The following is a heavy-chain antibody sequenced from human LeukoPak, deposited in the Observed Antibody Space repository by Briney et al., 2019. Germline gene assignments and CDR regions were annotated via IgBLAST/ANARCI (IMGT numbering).Heavy chain of an antibody. Sequence: PSDTLSLTCTVSGGSISIGSYYCGSIRQTPGKGLEWIGSIHYRGRTYYNPSLKSRETISVDTSKNQFSLKLSSVTAADSAVYYFASRYCSGGSCYSTIGYWGQGTLVTVAS. CDR3: ASRYCSGGSCYSTIGY. CDR2: IHYRGRT. D-gene: IGHD2-15*01. V-gene: IGHV4-39*01. CDR1: GGSISIGSYY. J-gene: IGHJ4*02.